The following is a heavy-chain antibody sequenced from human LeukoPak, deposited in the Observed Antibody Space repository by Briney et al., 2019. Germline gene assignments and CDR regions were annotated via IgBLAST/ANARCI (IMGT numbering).Heavy chain of an antibody. V-gene: IGHV4-4*07. J-gene: IGHJ6*04. CDR1: GGSISNYY. CDR3: ARHSSIGWIGLDV. CDR2: IDTSGSP. D-gene: IGHD6-19*01. Sequence: AETLSLTCTVSGGSISNYYWSWIRQPAGKGLEWIGRIDTSGSPNYNPSLKSRVTLSVDTPENQFSLKLTSVTAADTAVYYCARHSSIGWIGLDVLGAGTTVSVSS.